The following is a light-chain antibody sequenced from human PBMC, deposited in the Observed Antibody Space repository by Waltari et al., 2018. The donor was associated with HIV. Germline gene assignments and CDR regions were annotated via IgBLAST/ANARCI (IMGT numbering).Light chain of an antibody. CDR1: SSNIGSNT. CDR3: AAWDDSLNGHVV. Sequence: QSVLTQPPSASGTPGQRVTISCSGSSSNIGSNTVHGYQQLPGTAPKLLIYSNNQRPSGVPDRFSGSKSGTSASLAISGLQSEDEADYYCAAWDDSLNGHVVFGGGTKLTVL. CDR2: SNN. J-gene: IGLJ2*01. V-gene: IGLV1-44*01.